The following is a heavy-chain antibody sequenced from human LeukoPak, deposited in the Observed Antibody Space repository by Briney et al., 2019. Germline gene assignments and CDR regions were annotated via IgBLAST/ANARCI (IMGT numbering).Heavy chain of an antibody. V-gene: IGHV4-30-2*01. D-gene: IGHD3-9*01. Sequence: PSETLSLTCAVSGGSISSGGYSWSWIRQPPGKGLEWIGYIYHSGSTYYNPSLKSRVTISVDRSKNQFSLKLGSVTAADTAVYYCARVPTYYDILTGYQVDAFDIWGQGTMVTVSS. J-gene: IGHJ3*02. CDR2: IYHSGST. CDR3: ARVPTYYDILTGYQVDAFDI. CDR1: GGSISSGGYS.